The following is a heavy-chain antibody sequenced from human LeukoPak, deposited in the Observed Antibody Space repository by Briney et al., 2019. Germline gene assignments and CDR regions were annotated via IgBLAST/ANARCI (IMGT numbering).Heavy chain of an antibody. D-gene: IGHD2-2*01. V-gene: IGHV3-23*01. CDR1: GFTFNSYG. CDR3: AHGAMYQLDY. J-gene: IGHJ4*02. CDR2: LSGSGGSK. Sequence: GGSLRLSCAGSGFTFNSYGMTWVRQAPGKGLEWVSSLSGSGGSKYYADSVKGRFTISRDNSKNTLFLQMNSLRAEDTAVYYCAHGAMYQLDYWGQGTLVTVSS.